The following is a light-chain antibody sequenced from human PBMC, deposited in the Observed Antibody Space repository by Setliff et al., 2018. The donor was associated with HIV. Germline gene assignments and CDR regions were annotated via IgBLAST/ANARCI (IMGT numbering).Light chain of an antibody. CDR2: DAS. Sequence: EIVLTQSPATLSLSPGERATLSCRASQGVSTYLAWYQQKPGQAPRLLIYDASNRATGIPARFSGSGSGTDFTLTISSLEPEDFAVYYCQQYNNWPRTFGQGTKVDIK. V-gene: IGKV3-11*01. CDR1: QGVSTY. CDR3: QQYNNWPRT. J-gene: IGKJ1*01.